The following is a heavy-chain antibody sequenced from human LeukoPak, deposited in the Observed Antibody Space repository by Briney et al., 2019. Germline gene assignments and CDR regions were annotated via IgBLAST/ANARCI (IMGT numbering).Heavy chain of an antibody. V-gene: IGHV4-39*07. Sequence: WETLSLTCTVSGGSISSSSYYWGRIRQPPGQGLEGLGRIYYSGSTYYNPPLKSRVTISVDTYKNNFSLKLSSVTAADTAVYYCARLSGDSSGWYYYYMDVWGKGTTVTISS. J-gene: IGHJ6*03. CDR2: IYYSGST. D-gene: IGHD3-22*01. CDR1: GGSISSSSYY. CDR3: ARLSGDSSGWYYYYMDV.